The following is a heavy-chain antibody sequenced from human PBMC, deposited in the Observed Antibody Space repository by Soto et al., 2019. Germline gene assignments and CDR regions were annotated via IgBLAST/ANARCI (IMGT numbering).Heavy chain of an antibody. CDR3: ARGGYWRFDY. J-gene: IGHJ4*02. CDR1: CGSFSNYA. D-gene: IGHD3-22*01. V-gene: IGHV4-34*01. Sequence: QVQIQQWGGGLLKPSETLSLSCTVYCGSFSNYAWSWIRQPPGRGLEWIGEIYHNGKSDYNPSLKSRVTIAVDTSKNQFSLKLSSVIAADTAVYFCARGGYWRFDYWGQGALVTVSS. CDR2: IYHNGKS.